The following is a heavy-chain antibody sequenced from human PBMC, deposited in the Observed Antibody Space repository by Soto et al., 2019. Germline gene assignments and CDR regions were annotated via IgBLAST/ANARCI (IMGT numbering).Heavy chain of an antibody. CDR1: GFTFSGSA. D-gene: IGHD6-19*01. CDR2: IRSKANSYAT. V-gene: IGHV3-73*02. CDR3: TRLGYSSGWYPVDYYYGMDV. J-gene: IGHJ6*02. Sequence: EVQLVESGGGLVQPGGSLKLSCAASGFTFSGSAMHWVRQASGKGLEWVGRIRSKANSYATAYAASVKGRLTISRDHSKNTAYLQMNSLKTEDTAVYYCTRLGYSSGWYPVDYYYGMDVWGQGTTVTVSS.